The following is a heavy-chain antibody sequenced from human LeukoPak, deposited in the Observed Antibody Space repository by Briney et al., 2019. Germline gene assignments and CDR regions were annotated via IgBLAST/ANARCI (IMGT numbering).Heavy chain of an antibody. CDR3: ARLDYGDNGAYYYYYGMDV. CDR2: IIPIFGTA. CDR1: GGTFSSYA. D-gene: IGHD4-17*01. J-gene: IGHJ6*02. V-gene: IGHV1-69*13. Sequence: SVKVSCKASGGTFSSYAISWVRQAPGQGLEWMGGIIPIFGTANYAQKFQGRVTITADESTSTAYMELSSLRSEDTAVYYCARLDYGDNGAYYYYYGMDVWGQGTTVTVSS.